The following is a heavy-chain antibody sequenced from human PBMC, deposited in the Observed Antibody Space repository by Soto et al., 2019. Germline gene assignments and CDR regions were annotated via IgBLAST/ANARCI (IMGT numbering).Heavy chain of an antibody. CDR2: IIPIFGKT. D-gene: IGHD5-18*01. CDR1: GGTFSNYA. CDR3: AKEGGADGYFGNWLDP. V-gene: IGHV1-69*15. Sequence: QVHLVQSGAEVKKPGSSVNVSCKASGGTFSNYAITWVRQAPGQGLEWVGRIIPIFGKTNVSQKFQGRVTITADESTTTAYMELSGLRSDDTAVYYCAKEGGADGYFGNWLDPWGQGTLVTVSS. J-gene: IGHJ5*02.